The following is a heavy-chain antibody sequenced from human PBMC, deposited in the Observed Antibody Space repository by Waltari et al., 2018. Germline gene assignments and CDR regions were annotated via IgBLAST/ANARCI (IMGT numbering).Heavy chain of an antibody. D-gene: IGHD5-12*01. J-gene: IGHJ3*02. CDR1: GCSIRSSSYY. CDR3: ARTLWWLRLERDAFDI. Sequence: HLQLQESGPGLVKPSATLSLTCTVSGCSIRSSSYYWGWIRHPPGKGREWIGSTNYSGRTYNNPSLKSLVTISVDTYKKQFSMKLSSVTAADTAVYYCARTLWWLRLERDAFDIGGKGTMVTVSS. V-gene: IGHV4-39*01. CDR2: TNYSGRT.